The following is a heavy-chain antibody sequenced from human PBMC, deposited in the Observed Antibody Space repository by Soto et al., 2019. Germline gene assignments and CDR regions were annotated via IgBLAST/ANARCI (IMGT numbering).Heavy chain of an antibody. CDR1: GFSLSTSGVG. CDR2: IYWDDDK. D-gene: IGHD6-6*01. J-gene: IGHJ6*02. CDR3: AHIEYSRSSGYYGMDV. Sequence: QITLKESGPTLVKPTQTLTLTCTFSGFSLSTSGVGVGWIRQPPGKALEWLALIYWDDDKRYSPSLKSRLTITKDTSNNQVVLTMTNMDPVDTATYYCAHIEYSRSSGYYGMDVWGQGTTVTVSS. V-gene: IGHV2-5*02.